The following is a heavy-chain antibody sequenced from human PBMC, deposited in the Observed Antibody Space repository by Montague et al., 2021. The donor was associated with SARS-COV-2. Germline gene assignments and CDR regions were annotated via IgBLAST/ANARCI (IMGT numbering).Heavy chain of an antibody. Sequence: SLRLSCAASGFTLSSYAMSWVRQAPGKGLEWVSVIYVGGSSTYYADFVKGRFTISRDNSKNTLYLQMNSLRAEDTAVYYCAKGAGRYYDSSGYYGYWGQGTLVTVSS. V-gene: IGHV3-23*03. CDR2: IYVGGSST. CDR1: GFTLSSYA. D-gene: IGHD3-22*01. J-gene: IGHJ4*02. CDR3: AKGAGRYYDSSGYYGY.